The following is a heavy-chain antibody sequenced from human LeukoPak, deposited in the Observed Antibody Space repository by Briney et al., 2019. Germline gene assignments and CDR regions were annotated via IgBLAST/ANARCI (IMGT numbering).Heavy chain of an antibody. V-gene: IGHV1-18*01. CDR3: ARGLSDSSSWYEGYNWFDP. CDR1: GYTFTSYG. D-gene: IGHD6-13*01. Sequence: ASVKVSCKASGYTFTSYGISWVRQAPGQGLEWMGWIIAYNGNTNYAQKLQGRVTMTTDTSTSTAYMELRSLRSDDTAVYYCARGLSDSSSWYEGYNWFDPWGQGTLVTVSS. J-gene: IGHJ5*02. CDR2: IIAYNGNT.